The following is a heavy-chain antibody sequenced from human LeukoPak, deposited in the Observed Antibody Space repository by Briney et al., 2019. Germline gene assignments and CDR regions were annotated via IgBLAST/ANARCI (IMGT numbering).Heavy chain of an antibody. J-gene: IGHJ6*02. D-gene: IGHD3-22*01. CDR1: GFTFSTYW. V-gene: IGHV3-74*01. CDR2: LNSDGSSI. Sequence: GGSLRPSCEASGFTFSTYWMHWVRQGPGKGLVWVSRLNSDGSSIRYADSVKGRFTISRDNAKNTLSLQMNSLRAEDTAVYYCARSHYYDGSDFYYYYGLDVWGQGTTVTVSS. CDR3: ARSHYYDGSDFYYYYGLDV.